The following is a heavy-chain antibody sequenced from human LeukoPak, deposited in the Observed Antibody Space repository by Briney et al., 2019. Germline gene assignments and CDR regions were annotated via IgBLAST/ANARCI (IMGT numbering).Heavy chain of an antibody. CDR2: ISSNGGST. V-gene: IGHV3-64*01. CDR1: GFTFSSYG. D-gene: IGHD3-3*01. CDR3: ARDYRAGNFWSGYYTIDY. J-gene: IGHJ4*02. Sequence: GGSLRLSCAASGFTFSSYGMHGVRQAPGKGLEYVSAISSNGGSTYYANSVKGRFTISRDNSKNTLYLQMGSLRAEDMAVYYCARDYRAGNFWSGYYTIDYWGQGTLVTVSS.